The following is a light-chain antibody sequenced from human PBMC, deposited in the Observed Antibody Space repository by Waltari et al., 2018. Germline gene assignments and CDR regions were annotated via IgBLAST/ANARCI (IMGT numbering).Light chain of an antibody. Sequence: EIVLTQSPATLSLSPGERATLFCRASQSISTYLAWYQQTPGQAPRLLIYDASSRATGIPARFSGSGSGTDFTLTISSLEPEDFAVYHCQQRRGTFGPGTKLDIK. CDR2: DAS. CDR3: QQRRGT. CDR1: QSISTY. J-gene: IGKJ3*01. V-gene: IGKV3-11*01.